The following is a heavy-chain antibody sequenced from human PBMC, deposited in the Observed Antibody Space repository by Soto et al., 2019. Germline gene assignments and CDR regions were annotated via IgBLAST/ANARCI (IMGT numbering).Heavy chain of an antibody. D-gene: IGHD3-3*01. J-gene: IGHJ6*02. Sequence: ASVKVSCKASGYTFTSYGISWVRQAPGRGLEWMGWISAYNGNTNYAQKLQGRVTMTTDTSTSTAYMELRSLRSDDTAVYYCASLYYDFWSGHPRDYYGMDVWGQGTTVTVSS. CDR3: ASLYYDFWSGHPRDYYGMDV. V-gene: IGHV1-18*04. CDR1: GYTFTSYG. CDR2: ISAYNGNT.